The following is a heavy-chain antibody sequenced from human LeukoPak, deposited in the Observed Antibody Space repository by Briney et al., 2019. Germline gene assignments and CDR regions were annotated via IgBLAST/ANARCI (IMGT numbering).Heavy chain of an antibody. CDR1: GFTFSSYA. J-gene: IGHJ4*02. D-gene: IGHD3-22*01. V-gene: IGHV3-23*01. CDR3: AKEGRYYDSGGYYTIDSFDY. CDR2: ISGSGGST. Sequence: PGGSLRLSCAASGFTFSSYAMSWVRQAPGKGLEWVSAISGSGGSTYYADSVKGRFTISRDNSKNTLYLQMNSLRAEDTAVYYCAKEGRYYDSGGYYTIDSFDYWGQGTLVTVSP.